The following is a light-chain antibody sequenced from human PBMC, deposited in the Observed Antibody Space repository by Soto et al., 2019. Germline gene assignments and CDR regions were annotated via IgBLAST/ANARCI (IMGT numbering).Light chain of an antibody. CDR3: QTWGYGIVV. Sequence: QPVLTQSPSASASLGASVKLTCTLSSGHSNYAIAWHQQQSEKGPRYLMKLNSDGSHSKGDGIPDRFSGSSSGAERYLTISSLQSVDEADYYCQTWGYGIVVFGGGTKDTVL. J-gene: IGLJ2*01. V-gene: IGLV4-69*01. CDR2: LNSDGSH. CDR1: SGHSNYA.